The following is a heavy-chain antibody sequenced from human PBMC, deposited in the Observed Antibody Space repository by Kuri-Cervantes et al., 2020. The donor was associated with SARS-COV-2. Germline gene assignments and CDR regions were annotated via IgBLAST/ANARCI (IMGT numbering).Heavy chain of an antibody. D-gene: IGHD3-10*01. V-gene: IGHV4-39*02. CDR2: IYYSGST. J-gene: IGHJ3*02. CDR1: GGSISSSSYY. CDR3: ARDLGDPSAFDI. Sequence: SETLSLTCTVSGGSISSSSYYWGWIRQPPGKGLEWIVSIYYSGSTYYNPSLKSRVTISVDTSKNQFSLKLSSVTAADTAVYYCARDLGDPSAFDIWGQGTMVTVSS.